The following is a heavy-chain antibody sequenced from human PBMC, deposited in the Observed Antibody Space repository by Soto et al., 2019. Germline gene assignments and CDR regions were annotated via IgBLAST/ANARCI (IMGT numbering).Heavy chain of an antibody. D-gene: IGHD5-12*01. CDR1: GGTFSTYA. V-gene: IGHV1-69*12. Sequence: QVQLVQSGAEVKKPESSVKVSCKAPGGTFSTYAISWVRQAPGQGLEWMGGIIPMFGTANYAQRVQDRVTITADESTNTVYMELSSLRSEDTAVYFCASGIQRWLRRINNGDSGWGQGTLVTVSS. CDR3: ASGIQRWLRRINNGDSG. J-gene: IGHJ4*02. CDR2: IIPMFGTA.